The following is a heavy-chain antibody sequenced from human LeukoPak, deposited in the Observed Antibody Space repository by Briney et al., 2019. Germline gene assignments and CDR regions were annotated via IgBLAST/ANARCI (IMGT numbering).Heavy chain of an antibody. Sequence: SETLSLTCTVSGGSISSYYWSWLRQPPGKGLEWIGYIYYSGSTNYNPSLKSRVTISVDTSKNQCSLKLSSVTAADTAVYYCARVGYYYDSSGYSYFFDYTGQGTLVTVSS. D-gene: IGHD3-22*01. CDR1: GGSISSYY. V-gene: IGHV4-59*01. J-gene: IGHJ4*02. CDR3: ARVGYYYDSSGYSYFFDY. CDR2: IYYSGST.